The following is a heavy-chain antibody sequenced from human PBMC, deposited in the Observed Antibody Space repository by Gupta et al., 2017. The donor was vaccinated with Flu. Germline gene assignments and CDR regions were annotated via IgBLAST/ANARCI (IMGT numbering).Heavy chain of an antibody. CDR1: CPLHSYY. CDR3: AATFIAVAEGYLDY. CDR2: IYYSGST. V-gene: IGHV4-59*01. J-gene: IGHJ4*02. D-gene: IGHD6-19*01. Sequence: QVQPAGSGPGTVKPSAAPSLHRPCPWCPLHSYYRDWVRQPPGKGLEWIGYIYYSGSTNYNPSLKSRVTISVDTSKNQFSLKLSSVTAADTAVYYCAATFIAVAEGYLDYWGQGTLVTVSS.